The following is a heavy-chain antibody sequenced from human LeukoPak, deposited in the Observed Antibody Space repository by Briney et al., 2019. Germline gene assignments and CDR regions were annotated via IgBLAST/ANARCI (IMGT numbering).Heavy chain of an antibody. CDR1: GFTLSSYA. Sequence: PGGSLRLSCAASGFTLSSYAMSWVRQAPRKGLEWVSAISGSGGSTYYADSVKGRFTISRDNSKNTLYLQMNSLRAEDTAVYYCAKGPDVMIVVVPAAPDYYFDYWGQGTLVTVSS. D-gene: IGHD2-2*01. V-gene: IGHV3-23*01. CDR2: ISGSGGST. CDR3: AKGPDVMIVVVPAAPDYYFDY. J-gene: IGHJ4*02.